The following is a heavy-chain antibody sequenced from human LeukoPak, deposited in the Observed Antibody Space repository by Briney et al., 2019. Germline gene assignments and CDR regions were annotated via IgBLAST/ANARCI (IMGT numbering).Heavy chain of an antibody. CDR2: VNQAGSDK. J-gene: IGHJ4*02. Sequence: GGSLRLSCAASGFDFSSYWMSWVRQAPGKGLEWVANVNQAGSDKYYMDSVKGRFTISRGNAENSVFLQMDSLRAEDTAVYYCARGVFATGWYPDNFDYWGQGSLVTVSS. D-gene: IGHD6-19*01. CDR3: ARGVFATGWYPDNFDY. V-gene: IGHV3-7*01. CDR1: GFDFSSYW.